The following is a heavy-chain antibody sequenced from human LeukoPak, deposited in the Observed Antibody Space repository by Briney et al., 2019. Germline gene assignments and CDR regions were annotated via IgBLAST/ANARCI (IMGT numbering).Heavy chain of an antibody. CDR3: AKDVGEGGQWAFNY. D-gene: IGHD3-10*01. V-gene: IGHV3-30*18. CDR1: GFTFRSYG. J-gene: IGHJ4*02. CDR2: ISYDGGNK. Sequence: QPGRSLRLSCAASGFTFRSYGMHWVRQTPGKGLEWVAVISYDGGNKYYADSVKGRFTISRDNSKNTLYLQMNGLRTEDTAVYYCAKDVGEGGQWAFNYWGQGTLVTVSS.